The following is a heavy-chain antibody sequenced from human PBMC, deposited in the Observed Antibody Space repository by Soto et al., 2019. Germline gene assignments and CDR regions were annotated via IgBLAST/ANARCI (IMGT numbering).Heavy chain of an antibody. V-gene: IGHV1-18*04. D-gene: IGHD3-16*01. CDR2: LSLYNGNT. CDR1: DFSFTSHG. CDR3: ALYHLELCRFDY. Sequence: QIQLVQSGPAVKKPGASMKVSCKAYDFSFTSHGISWVRQAPGQGLEWMGWLSLYNGNTNYAQQFQGRVTMTTDTSTSTAYMELRSLRSDDTAMYFCALYHLELCRFDYWGQGTLVTVSS. J-gene: IGHJ4*02.